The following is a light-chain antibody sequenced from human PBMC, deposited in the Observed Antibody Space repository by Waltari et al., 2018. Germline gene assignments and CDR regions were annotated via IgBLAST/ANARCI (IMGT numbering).Light chain of an antibody. Sequence: DVVMTQSPPSLPVTLGQPASMSCRSSQTLIYTDGNTYLSWFLQRPGQSTRRLIYKVSDRAPGVPDRFRGSGSGTDFTLRIKKVEAEDVGVYYCMQGTHWPWTFGQGTKMEIE. V-gene: IGKV2-30*01. CDR2: KVS. CDR3: MQGTHWPWT. CDR1: QTLIYTDGNTY. J-gene: IGKJ1*01.